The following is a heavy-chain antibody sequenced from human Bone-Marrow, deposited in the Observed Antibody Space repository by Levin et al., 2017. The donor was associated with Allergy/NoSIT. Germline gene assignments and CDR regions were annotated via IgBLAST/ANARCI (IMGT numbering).Heavy chain of an antibody. V-gene: IGHV3-33*01. J-gene: IGHJ4*02. D-gene: IGHD2-8*01. CDR1: GFTFGSYG. CDR3: AREYADYYFDY. CDR2: IWFDGTHE. Sequence: PGGSLRLSCTGSGFTFGSYGIHWVRQAPGKGLEWVAGIWFDGTHEHYADSVRGRFTVSRDNSKSTLYLQLSSLRVEDTAVYYCAREYADYYFDYWGQGTLVTVSS.